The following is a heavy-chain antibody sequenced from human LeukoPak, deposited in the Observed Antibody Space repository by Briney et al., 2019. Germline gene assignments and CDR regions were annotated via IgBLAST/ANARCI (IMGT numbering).Heavy chain of an antibody. V-gene: IGHV3-23*01. CDR1: GFTFSSYW. CDR3: AKVFASRGFGELEPAYGMDV. J-gene: IGHJ6*02. Sequence: GGSLRLSCAASGFTFSSYWMSWVRQAPGKGLEWVSAISGSGGSTYYADSVKGRFTISRDNSKNTLYLQMNSLRAEDTAVYYCAKVFASRGFGELEPAYGMDVWGQGTTVTVSS. D-gene: IGHD3-10*01. CDR2: ISGSGGST.